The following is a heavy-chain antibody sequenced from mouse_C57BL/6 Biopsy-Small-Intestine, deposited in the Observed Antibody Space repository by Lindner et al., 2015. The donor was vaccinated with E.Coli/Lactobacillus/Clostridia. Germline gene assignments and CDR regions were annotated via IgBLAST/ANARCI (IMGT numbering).Heavy chain of an antibody. CDR1: GYAFSSYW. CDR2: IYPGDGDT. CDR3: ARKGLGYYAMDY. D-gene: IGHD4-1*01. Sequence: VQLQESGAELMKPGASVKISCKASGYAFSSYWMNWVKQRPGKGLEWIGQIYPGDGDTNYNGKFKGKATLTADKSSSTAYMQLSSLTSEDSAVYFCARKGLGYYAMDYWGQGTSVTVSS. J-gene: IGHJ4*01. V-gene: IGHV1-80*01.